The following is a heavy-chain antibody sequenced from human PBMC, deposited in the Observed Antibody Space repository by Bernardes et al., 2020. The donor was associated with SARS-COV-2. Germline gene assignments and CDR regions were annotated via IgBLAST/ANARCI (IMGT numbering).Heavy chain of an antibody. CDR3: ARGAYSLNKSGPRSVFDI. CDR2: INGDGTST. V-gene: IGHV3-74*01. CDR1: GFTFSSYG. J-gene: IGHJ3*02. Sequence: GGSLRLSCAVSGFTFSSYGMHWIRQAPGKGLVWVSRINGDGTSTSYADSVKGRFTISRDNAKNTLNLQMNSLSAEDTAVYYCARGAYSLNKSGPRSVFDIWGQATMVTVSS. D-gene: IGHD1-26*01.